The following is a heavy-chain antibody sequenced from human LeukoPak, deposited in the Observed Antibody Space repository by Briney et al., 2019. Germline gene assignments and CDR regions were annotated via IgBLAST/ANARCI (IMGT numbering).Heavy chain of an antibody. CDR2: ISAYNGNT. V-gene: IGHV1-18*01. CDR1: GYTFTSYG. J-gene: IGHJ4*02. D-gene: IGHD3-3*01. CDR3: ARDKEYYDFWSGYSITNYFDY. Sequence: ASVKVSCKASGYTFTSYGISWVRQAPGQGLEWMGWISAYNGNTNYAQKLQGRVTMTTDTSTSTVYMELSSLRSEDTAVYYCARDKEYYDFWSGYSITNYFDYWGQGTLVTVSS.